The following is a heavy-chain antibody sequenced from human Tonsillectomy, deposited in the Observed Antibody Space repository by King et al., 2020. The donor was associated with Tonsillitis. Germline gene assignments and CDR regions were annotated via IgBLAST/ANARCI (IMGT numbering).Heavy chain of an antibody. CDR1: GLTFSSYG. CDR3: AKDRFDGDYVIYYFDY. V-gene: IGHV3-30*18. CDR2: ISYDGSNK. Sequence: VQLVESGGGVVQPGRSLRLSCAASGLTFSSYGMHWVRQAPGKGQDWVAVISYDGSNKYYADSVKGRFTISRDNSKNTLYLQMNSLRAEETAVYYCAKDRFDGDYVIYYFDYWGQGTLVTVSS. D-gene: IGHD4-17*01. J-gene: IGHJ4*02.